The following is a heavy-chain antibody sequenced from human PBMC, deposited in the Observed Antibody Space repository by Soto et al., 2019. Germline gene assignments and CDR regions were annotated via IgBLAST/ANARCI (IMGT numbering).Heavy chain of an antibody. D-gene: IGHD4-4*01. V-gene: IGHV3-9*01. J-gene: IGHJ6*02. CDR1: GFTFDDYA. CDR3: AKDMSVTAGYYGMDV. Sequence: PGGSLRLSCAASGFTFDDYAMHWVRQAPGKGLEWVSGISWNSGSIGYADSVKGRFTISRDNAKNSLYLQMNSLRAEDTALYYCAKDMSVTAGYYGMDVWGQGTTVTVSS. CDR2: ISWNSGSI.